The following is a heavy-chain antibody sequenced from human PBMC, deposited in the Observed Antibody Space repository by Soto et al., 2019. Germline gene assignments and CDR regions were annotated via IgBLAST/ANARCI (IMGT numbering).Heavy chain of an antibody. V-gene: IGHV3-30-3*01. CDR2: ISYDGSKK. CDR1: GFFFAQYT. J-gene: IGHJ4*02. CDR3: ARASRSLRYFDWLLF. Sequence: PGGSLRLSCAGSGFFFAQYTLHWVRQAPGKGLEWLAIISYDGSKKYYADSVKGRFTISRDNSKNTMFLQMSGLRFEDSAVYYCARASRSLRYFDWLLFWGQGTLVTVSS. D-gene: IGHD3-9*01.